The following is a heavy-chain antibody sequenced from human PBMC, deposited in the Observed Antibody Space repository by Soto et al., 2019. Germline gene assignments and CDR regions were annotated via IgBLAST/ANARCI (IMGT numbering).Heavy chain of an antibody. D-gene: IGHD5-12*01. Sequence: SVKVSCKASGGTFSSYAISWVRQAPGQGLEWMGGIIPIFGTANYAQKFQGRVTITADESTSTAYMELSSLRSEDTAVYYCARGVRRDGYRIPNRSDYWGQGTLVTVSS. V-gene: IGHV1-69*13. CDR3: ARGVRRDGYRIPNRSDY. J-gene: IGHJ4*02. CDR2: IIPIFGTA. CDR1: GGTFSSYA.